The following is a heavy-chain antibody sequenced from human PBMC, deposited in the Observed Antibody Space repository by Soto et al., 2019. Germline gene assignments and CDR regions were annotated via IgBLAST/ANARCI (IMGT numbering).Heavy chain of an antibody. D-gene: IGHD6-19*01. V-gene: IGHV3-30*18. CDR1: GFTFSSYG. CDR3: AKVGSIAVAGPEWLDY. Sequence: QVQLVESGGGVVQPGRSLRLSCAASGFTFSSYGMHWVRQAPGKGLEWVAVISYDGSNKYYADSVKGRFTISRDNSKNTLYLQMNSLRAEDTAVYYCAKVGSIAVAGPEWLDYWGQGTLVTVSS. J-gene: IGHJ4*02. CDR2: ISYDGSNK.